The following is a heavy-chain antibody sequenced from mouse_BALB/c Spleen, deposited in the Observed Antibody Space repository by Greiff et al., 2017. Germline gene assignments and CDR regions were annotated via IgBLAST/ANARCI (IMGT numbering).Heavy chain of an antibody. J-gene: IGHJ3*01. CDR3: ARAAYYYGYLAY. CDR1: GFTFSSFG. Sequence: EVKLVESGGGLVQPGGSRKLSCAASGFTFSSFGMHWVRQAPEKGLEWVAYISSGSSTIYYADTVKGRFTISRDNPKNTLFLQMTSLRSEDTAMYYCARAAYYYGYLAYWGQGTLVTVSA. V-gene: IGHV5-17*02. CDR2: ISSGSSTI. D-gene: IGHD1-2*01.